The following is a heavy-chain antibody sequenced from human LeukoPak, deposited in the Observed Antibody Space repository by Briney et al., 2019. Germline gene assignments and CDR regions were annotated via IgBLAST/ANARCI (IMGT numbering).Heavy chain of an antibody. V-gene: IGHV3-53*01. CDR2: IYSGGST. D-gene: IGHD6-13*01. CDR1: GFTVSSNY. CDR3: ARALYSSSWEDY. Sequence: PGGSLRLSCAASGFTVSSNYMSWVRQAPGKGLEWVSVIYSGGSTYYADSVKGRFTISRDNSKNTLYLQMNSLRAEDTAVYYCARALYSSSWEDYWGQGTLVTVSS. J-gene: IGHJ4*02.